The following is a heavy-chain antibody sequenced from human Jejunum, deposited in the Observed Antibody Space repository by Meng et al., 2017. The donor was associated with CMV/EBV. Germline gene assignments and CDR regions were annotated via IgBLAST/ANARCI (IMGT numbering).Heavy chain of an antibody. CDR1: GFAHSMSGAG. CDR3: AHFVGGYYPSRPDY. J-gene: IGHJ4*02. CDR2: IYRGDDK. V-gene: IGHV2-5*02. D-gene: IGHD1-26*01. Sequence: MPYKESVPRLVKPTQTLTLTCSFAGFAHSMSGAGVGWIRKPPGKALEWLALIYRGDDKRYSPSLNSRLTIAKDTSKNEVVLTLTNMGPIDTGTYYCAHFVGGYYPSRPDYWGQGTLVTVSS.